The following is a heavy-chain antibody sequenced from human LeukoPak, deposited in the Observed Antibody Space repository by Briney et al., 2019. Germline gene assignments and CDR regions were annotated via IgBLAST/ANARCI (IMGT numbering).Heavy chain of an antibody. V-gene: IGHV1-2*02. CDR1: GYTFTGYY. D-gene: IGHD2/OR15-2a*01. Sequence: ASAKVSCKASGYTFTGYYIHWVRQAPGQGLEWMGWINPNSGGTNYAQKFQGRVTMTRDTSISTAYMELTRLRSDDTAVYYCARDGGNIPVSWGQGTLVTASS. CDR3: ARDGGNIPVS. J-gene: IGHJ5*02. CDR2: INPNSGGT.